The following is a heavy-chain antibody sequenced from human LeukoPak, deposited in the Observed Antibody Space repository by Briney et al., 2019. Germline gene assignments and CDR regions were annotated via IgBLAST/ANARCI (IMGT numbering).Heavy chain of an antibody. CDR2: ISSRGDTI. CDR3: ARELAAVAAIDY. V-gene: IGHV3-11*01. D-gene: IGHD6-19*01. CDR1: GFTFSDYF. J-gene: IGHJ4*02. Sequence: PGGSLRLSCAASGFTFSDYFMTWIRQAPGKGLEWLSYISSRGDTIYYADSVKGRFTVSRDNAKNSVSLQMNSLRAEDTAVYYCARELAAVAAIDYWGQGTLVTVSA.